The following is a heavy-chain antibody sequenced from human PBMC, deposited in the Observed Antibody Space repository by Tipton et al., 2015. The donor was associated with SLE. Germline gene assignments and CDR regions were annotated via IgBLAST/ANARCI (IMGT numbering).Heavy chain of an antibody. CDR1: GFTFSSYG. CDR2: ISWNSGSI. J-gene: IGHJ4*02. V-gene: IGHV3-9*01. Sequence: SLRLSCAASGFTFSSYGMHWVRQAPGKGLEWVSGISWNSGSIGYADSVKGRFTISRDNAKNSLYLQMNSLRAEDTAVYYCARGEPLRDWGQGTLVTVSS. CDR3: ARGEPLRD. D-gene: IGHD1-26*01.